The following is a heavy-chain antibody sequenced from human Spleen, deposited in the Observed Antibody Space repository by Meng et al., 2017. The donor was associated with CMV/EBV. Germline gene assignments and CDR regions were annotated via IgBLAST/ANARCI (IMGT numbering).Heavy chain of an antibody. CDR2: INTGGSTT. V-gene: IGHV3-74*01. CDR1: GFTISSYW. Sequence: GESLKISCAASGFTISSYWMHWVRQAPGKGLVWVSRINTGGSTTNYADSVKGRFTISRDNAKNTLYLQMNSLRAEDAAVYYCARDRRRGRYCSSTSCRDAFDIWGQGTMVTVSS. D-gene: IGHD2-2*01. J-gene: IGHJ3*02. CDR3: ARDRRRGRYCSSTSCRDAFDI.